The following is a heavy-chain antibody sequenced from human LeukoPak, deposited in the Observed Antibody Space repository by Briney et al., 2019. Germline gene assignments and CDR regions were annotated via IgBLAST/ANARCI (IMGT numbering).Heavy chain of an antibody. CDR2: INHSGST. D-gene: IGHD5-24*01. Sequence: SETLSLTCAVYGGSFSGYYWSWIRQPPGKGLEWIGEINHSGSTNYNPSLKSRVTISVDTSKNQFSLKLSSVTAADTAVYYCARGRRDGYNYRCLDYWGQGTLVTVSS. CDR3: ARGRRDGYNYRCLDY. V-gene: IGHV4-34*01. J-gene: IGHJ4*02. CDR1: GGSFSGYY.